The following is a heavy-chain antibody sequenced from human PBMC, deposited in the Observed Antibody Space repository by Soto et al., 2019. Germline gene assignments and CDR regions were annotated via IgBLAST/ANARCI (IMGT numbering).Heavy chain of an antibody. V-gene: IGHV4-39*01. Sequence: PSETLSLTCTVSGGSISSSSYYWGWIRQPPGKGLEWIGSIYYSGSTYYNPSLKSRVTISVDTSKNQFSLKLSSVTAADTAVYYCARHCWQPLLSKNQYNWFDPWGQGTLVTVSS. CDR2: IYYSGST. J-gene: IGHJ5*02. CDR1: GGSISSSSYY. D-gene: IGHD2-21*02. CDR3: ARHCWQPLLSKNQYNWFDP.